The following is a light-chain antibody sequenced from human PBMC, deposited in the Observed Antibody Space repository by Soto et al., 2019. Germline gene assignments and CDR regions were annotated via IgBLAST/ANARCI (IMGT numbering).Light chain of an antibody. CDR3: QQYNNWPLT. V-gene: IGKV3D-15*01. CDR2: DVS. CDR1: QSVSSN. J-gene: IGKJ4*01. Sequence: EIVMMQSPATLSVSPGERATLSCWASQSVSSNLAWYQQKPGQAPRLLIYDVSTRATGIPTRFSGSGSGTEFTLTISSLQSEDFAAYYCQQYNNWPLTFGGGTKVDIK.